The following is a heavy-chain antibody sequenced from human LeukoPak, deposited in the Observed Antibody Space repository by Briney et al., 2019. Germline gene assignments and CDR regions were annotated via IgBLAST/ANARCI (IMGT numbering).Heavy chain of an antibody. CDR1: GYTFTNNF. V-gene: IGHV1-46*01. Sequence: GASVKVSCKASGYTFTNNFMHWVRQAPGQGLEWMGIINPSGDNTWYAQKFQGRVTITADKSTSTAYMELSSLRSEDTAVYYCARGLYGSGSYSPDFDYWGQGTLVTVSS. J-gene: IGHJ4*02. CDR3: ARGLYGSGSYSPDFDY. D-gene: IGHD3-10*01. CDR2: INPSGDNT.